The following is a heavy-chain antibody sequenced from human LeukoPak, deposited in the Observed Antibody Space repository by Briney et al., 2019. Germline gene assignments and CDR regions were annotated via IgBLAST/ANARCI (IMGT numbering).Heavy chain of an antibody. Sequence: SETLSLTCTVSGGSIRSGDYYWSWIRQPPGKGLEWIGYIYYSGSTYYNPSLKSRVTISVDTSKNQFSLKLSSVTAADTAVYYCARGHLILGYLSPWGQGTLVTVSS. CDR1: GGSIRSGDYY. J-gene: IGHJ5*02. D-gene: IGHD3-22*01. CDR2: IYYSGST. CDR3: ARGHLILGYLSP. V-gene: IGHV4-30-4*01.